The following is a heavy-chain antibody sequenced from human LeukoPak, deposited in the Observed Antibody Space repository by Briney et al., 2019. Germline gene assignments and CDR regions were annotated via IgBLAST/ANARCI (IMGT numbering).Heavy chain of an antibody. CDR3: AKDRSINMVRGVMRD. Sequence: GGSLRLSCAASGFTFSSYGMHWVRQAPGKGLEWVAVISYDGSNKYYADSVKGRFTISRDNSKNTLYLQMNSLRAEDTTVYYCAKDRSINMVRGVMRDWGQGTLVTVSS. CDR1: GFTFSSYG. CDR2: ISYDGSNK. J-gene: IGHJ4*02. D-gene: IGHD3-10*01. V-gene: IGHV3-30*18.